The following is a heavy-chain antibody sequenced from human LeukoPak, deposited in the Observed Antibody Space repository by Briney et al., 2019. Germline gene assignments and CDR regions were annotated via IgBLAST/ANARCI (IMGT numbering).Heavy chain of an antibody. D-gene: IGHD6-19*01. CDR3: ASGSSSSGWYYFDY. V-gene: IGHV3-23*01. J-gene: IGHJ4*02. CDR2: ISGSGGNT. Sequence: GGSLRLSCAASGFSFTGYAMSWVRQAPGKGLEWVSAISGSGGNTYYADSVKGRFTISRDNSKDTLYLQMNSLRAEDTAVYYCASGSSSSGWYYFDYWGQGTLVTVSS. CDR1: GFSFTGYA.